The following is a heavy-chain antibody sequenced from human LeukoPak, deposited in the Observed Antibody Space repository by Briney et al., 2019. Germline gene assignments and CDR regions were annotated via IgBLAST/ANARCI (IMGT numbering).Heavy chain of an antibody. CDR2: ISHDGSNK. CDR1: GFTFSSYA. CDR3: ARGYCYDSSGYPRYYFDY. J-gene: IGHJ4*02. Sequence: GRSLRLSCAASGFTFSSYAMHWVRQAPGKGLEWVAVISHDGSNKYYADSVKGRFTISRDNSKNTLYLQMNSLRAEDTAVYYCARGYCYDSSGYPRYYFDYWGQGTLVTVSS. V-gene: IGHV3-30*04. D-gene: IGHD3-22*01.